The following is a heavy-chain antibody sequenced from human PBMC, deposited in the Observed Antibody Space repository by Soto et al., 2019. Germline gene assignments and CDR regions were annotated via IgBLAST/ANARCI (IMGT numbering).Heavy chain of an antibody. V-gene: IGHV3-73*01. D-gene: IGHD6-19*01. CDR3: LPGITVPGPDY. CDR2: IRSKANNYAT. J-gene: IGHJ4*02. CDR1: GFTFSGSA. Sequence: GGSLRLSCAASGFTFSGSAIHWVCQASGKGLEWVGRIRSKANNYATAYSASVKGRFTISRDDSENTAYLQMNSLKTEDTAVYYCLPGITVPGPDYWGQGTLVTVSS.